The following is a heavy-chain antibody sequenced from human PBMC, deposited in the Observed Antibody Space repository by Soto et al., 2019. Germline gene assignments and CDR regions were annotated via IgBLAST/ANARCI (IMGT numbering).Heavy chain of an antibody. CDR2: ISGGGERT. J-gene: IGHJ6*02. Sequence: EVQLLESGGGLVQPGGSLRLSCAASGFKFSDYAMTWVRQAPGKGLEWVSTISGGGERTYYADSVKGRFSISRDNPRNTVYLQMNNLRAEDTALYHCVKDWTGSTCPCMDVWGQGTTVTVSS. D-gene: IGHD6-13*01. CDR3: VKDWTGSTCPCMDV. V-gene: IGHV3-23*01. CDR1: GFKFSDYA.